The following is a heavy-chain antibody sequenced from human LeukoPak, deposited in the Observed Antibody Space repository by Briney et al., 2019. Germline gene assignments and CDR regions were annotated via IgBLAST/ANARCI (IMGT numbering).Heavy chain of an antibody. CDR1: GYTFTGYY. D-gene: IGHD3-10*01. J-gene: IGHJ4*02. Sequence: ASVKVSSKASGYTFTGYYIHWVRQAPGQGFEWMGWINPNSGGTHYAQKFQGRVTMTRDTSISTAYMELSRLASDDTAVYYCAIDYYASGSFGYYWGQGTLVTVSS. CDR2: INPNSGGT. V-gene: IGHV1-2*02. CDR3: AIDYYASGSFGYY.